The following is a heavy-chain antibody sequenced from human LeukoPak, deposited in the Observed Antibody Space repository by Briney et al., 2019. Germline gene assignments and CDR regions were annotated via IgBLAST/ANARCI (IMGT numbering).Heavy chain of an antibody. CDR2: IYTSGST. Sequence: SETLSLICTVSGGSISSYYWSWIRQPAGKGLEWIGRIYTSGSTNYNPSLKSRVTMSVHTSKNQFSLKLSSVTAADTAVYYCARDRRVGATTLRWFDPWGQGTLVTVSS. V-gene: IGHV4-4*07. CDR3: ARDRRVGATTLRWFDP. D-gene: IGHD1-26*01. CDR1: GGSISSYY. J-gene: IGHJ5*02.